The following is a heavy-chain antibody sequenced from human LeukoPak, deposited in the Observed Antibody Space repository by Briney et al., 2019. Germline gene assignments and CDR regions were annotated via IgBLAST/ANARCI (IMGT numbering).Heavy chain of an antibody. D-gene: IGHD3-22*01. Sequence: SETLSLTCTVSGGSISSYYWSWIRQPPGKGLEWIGYIYYSGSTNYNPSLKSRVTISVDTSKNQFSLRLSSVTAADTAVYYCARVYYDSSGYYPVDYWGQGTLVTVSS. V-gene: IGHV4-59*01. CDR1: GGSISSYY. J-gene: IGHJ4*02. CDR3: ARVYYDSSGYYPVDY. CDR2: IYYSGST.